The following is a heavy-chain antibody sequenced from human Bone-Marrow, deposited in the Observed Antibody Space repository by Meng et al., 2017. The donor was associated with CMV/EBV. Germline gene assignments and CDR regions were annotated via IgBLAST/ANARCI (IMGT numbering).Heavy chain of an antibody. CDR1: GFTFSNAW. D-gene: IGHD2-2*01. Sequence: GGSLRLSCAASGFTFSNAWMSWVRQAPGKGLEWVGRIKSKTDGGTTDYAAPVKGRFTISRDDSKNTLYLQMNSLKTEDTAVYYCTTDPGDIVVVPAAKGGRYWGQGTLVTVSS. V-gene: IGHV3-15*01. CDR3: TTDPGDIVVVPAAKGGRY. CDR2: IKSKTDGGTT. J-gene: IGHJ4*02.